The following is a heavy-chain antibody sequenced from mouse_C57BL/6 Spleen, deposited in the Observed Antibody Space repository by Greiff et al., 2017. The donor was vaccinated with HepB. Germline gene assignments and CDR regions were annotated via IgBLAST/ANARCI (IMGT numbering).Heavy chain of an antibody. Sequence: QVQLQQSGAELVRPGASVTLSCKASGYTFTDYEMHWVKQTPVHGLEWIGAIDPETGGTAYNQKFKGKAILTADKSSSTAYMELRSLTSEDSAVYYCTRSRYGSSNWYFDVWGTGTTVTVSS. D-gene: IGHD1-1*01. CDR3: TRSRYGSSNWYFDV. CDR1: GYTFTDYE. V-gene: IGHV1-15*01. J-gene: IGHJ1*03. CDR2: IDPETGGT.